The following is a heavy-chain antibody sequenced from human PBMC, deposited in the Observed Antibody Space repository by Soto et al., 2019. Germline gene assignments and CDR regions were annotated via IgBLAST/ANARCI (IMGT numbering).Heavy chain of an antibody. Sequence: ASVKVSWKATGGTFNSPAFTWVRQAAGQGLEWMGGINPNIGASGYAQNFQGRVTMTRNNSMSTVYMELSSLRSEDTAVYYCARDYYSYGYYYCYYYMDVWGKGTTVTVSS. CDR2: INPNIGAS. CDR3: ARDYYSYGYYYCYYYMDV. J-gene: IGHJ6*03. CDR1: GGTFNSPA. V-gene: IGHV1-8*01. D-gene: IGHD5-18*01.